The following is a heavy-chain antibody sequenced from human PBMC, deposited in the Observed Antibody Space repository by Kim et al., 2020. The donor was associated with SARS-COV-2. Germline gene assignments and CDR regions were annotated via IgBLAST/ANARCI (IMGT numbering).Heavy chain of an antibody. D-gene: IGHD6-19*01. Sequence: GSNKYYAESGKGRFSTARDNAKNTLYLQMNSLRAEDSAVYYCAKDRSVDYWGQGTLVTVSS. CDR3: AKDRSVDY. V-gene: IGHV3-30*02. J-gene: IGHJ4*02. CDR2: GSNK.